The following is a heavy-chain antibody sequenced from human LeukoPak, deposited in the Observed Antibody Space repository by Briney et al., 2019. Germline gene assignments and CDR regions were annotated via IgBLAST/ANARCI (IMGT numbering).Heavy chain of an antibody. CDR2: IYYSGST. CDR1: GGSISSYY. J-gene: IGHJ4*02. V-gene: IGHV4-59*12. D-gene: IGHD3-3*01. Sequence: RTSETLSLTCTVSGGSISSYYWSWIRQPPGKGLEWIGYIYYSGSTNYNPSLKSRVTISVDTSKNQFSLKLSSVTAADTAVYYCARGNYDFWSGYHSPQFDYWGQGTLVTVSS. CDR3: ARGNYDFWSGYHSPQFDY.